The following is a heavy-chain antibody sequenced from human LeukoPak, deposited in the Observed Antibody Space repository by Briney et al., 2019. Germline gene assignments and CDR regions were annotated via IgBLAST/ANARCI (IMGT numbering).Heavy chain of an antibody. D-gene: IGHD3-22*01. CDR1: GYTFTGHY. CDR3: ARGAHYHDSSEGFDY. V-gene: IGHV1-2*02. Sequence: ASVKVSCKASGYTFTGHYMHWVRQAPGQGLEWMGWINPNSGGTIYAQKFQGRVTMTRDTSISTAYMELSRLRSDDTAVYYCARGAHYHDSSEGFDYWGQGTLVTVSS. J-gene: IGHJ4*02. CDR2: INPNSGGT.